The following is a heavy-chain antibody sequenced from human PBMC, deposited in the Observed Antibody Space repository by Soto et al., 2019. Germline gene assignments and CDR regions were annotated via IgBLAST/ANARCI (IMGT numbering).Heavy chain of an antibody. CDR1: GGTFSSYA. CDR2: IIPIFGTA. D-gene: IGHD6-19*01. V-gene: IGHV1-69*01. CDR3: ARDKAGPHSSGWYELVY. Sequence: QVQLVQSGAEVKKPGSSVKVSCKASGGTFSSYAISWVXXXXXXXXEWMGGIIPIFGTANYAQKFQGRVTITADESTSTAYMELSSLRSEDTAVYYCARDKAGPHSSGWYELVYWGQGTLVTVSS. J-gene: IGHJ4*02.